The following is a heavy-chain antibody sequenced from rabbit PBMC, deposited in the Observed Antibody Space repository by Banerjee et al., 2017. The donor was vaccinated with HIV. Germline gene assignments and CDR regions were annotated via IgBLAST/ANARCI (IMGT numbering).Heavy chain of an antibody. J-gene: IGHJ4*01. CDR3: ARDRDGDAGYGDPFNL. Sequence: GFDLSSYHYMCWVRQAPGKGLEWIACINTNNANTVYASWAKGPFTISKTSSTTVTLQMTSLTAADTATYFCARDRDGDAGYGDPFNLWGPGTLVTVS. V-gene: IGHV1S40*01. CDR1: GFDLSSYHY. CDR2: INTNNANT. D-gene: IGHD2-1*01.